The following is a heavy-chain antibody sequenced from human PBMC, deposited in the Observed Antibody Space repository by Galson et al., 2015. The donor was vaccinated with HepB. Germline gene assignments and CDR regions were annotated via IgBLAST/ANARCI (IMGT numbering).Heavy chain of an antibody. Sequence: CAISGDSVSSHSAAWNWIRQSPSRGLEWLGRTYYRSKWYNDYAVSVKSRITINPDTSKDQFSLQLNSVTPEDTAVYYCARDFPPQTYYYDSSPNDAFDIWGQGTMVTVSS. J-gene: IGHJ3*02. CDR2: TYYRSKWYN. V-gene: IGHV6-1*01. CDR3: ARDFPPQTYYYDSSPNDAFDI. CDR1: GDSVSSHSAA. D-gene: IGHD3-22*01.